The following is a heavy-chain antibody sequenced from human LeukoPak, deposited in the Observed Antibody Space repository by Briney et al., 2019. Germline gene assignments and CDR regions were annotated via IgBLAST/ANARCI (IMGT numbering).Heavy chain of an antibody. D-gene: IGHD3/OR15-3a*01. J-gene: IGHJ4*02. CDR3: ARGKRGLRD. Sequence: SETLSLTCTVSGASISSYYWSWIRQPPGKGLEWIGYIYYSGSTNYNPSLKSRTTISVDTSRKQFSLRLRSVTAADTAVYYCARGKRGLRDWGQGTLVTVSS. CDR1: GASISSYY. CDR2: IYYSGST. V-gene: IGHV4-59*01.